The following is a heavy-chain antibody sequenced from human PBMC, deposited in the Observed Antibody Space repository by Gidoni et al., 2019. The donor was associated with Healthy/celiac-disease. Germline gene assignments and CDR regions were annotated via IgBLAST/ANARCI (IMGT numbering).Heavy chain of an antibody. D-gene: IGHD3-3*01. J-gene: IGHJ5*02. Sequence: QITLKESGPTLVKPTQTLTLTCTFSGFSLSTSGVGVGWIRPPPGKALEWLALIYWDDDKRYSPSLKSRLTITKDTSKNQVVLTMTNMDPVDTATYYCAHSRTYYDFWSGDNNWFDPWGQGTLVTVSS. CDR1: GFSLSTSGVG. CDR2: IYWDDDK. CDR3: AHSRTYYDFWSGDNNWFDP. V-gene: IGHV2-5*02.